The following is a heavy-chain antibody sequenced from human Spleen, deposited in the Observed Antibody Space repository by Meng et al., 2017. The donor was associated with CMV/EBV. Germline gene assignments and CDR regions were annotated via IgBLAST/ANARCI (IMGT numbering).Heavy chain of an antibody. CDR2: ISSSSTYI. D-gene: IGHD1-14*01. V-gene: IGHV3-21*01. J-gene: IGHJ4*02. Sequence: ASGFTFTSYALHWVRQAPGKGLEWVSSISSSSTYIYYADSLKGRFTISRDNAKDSLYLQINSLRAEDTAVYYCARGGRAGPGRFDYLGQGTLVTVSS. CDR3: ARGGRAGPGRFDY. CDR1: GFTFTSYA.